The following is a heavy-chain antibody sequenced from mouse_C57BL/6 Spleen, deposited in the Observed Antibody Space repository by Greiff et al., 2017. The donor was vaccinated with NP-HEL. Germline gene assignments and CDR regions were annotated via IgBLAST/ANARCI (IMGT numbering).Heavy chain of an antibody. CDR2: IFPGSGST. CDR1: GYTFTGYW. V-gene: IGHV1-9*01. D-gene: IGHD2-3*01. J-gene: IGHJ4*01. Sequence: VQLQQSGAELMKPGASVKLSCKATGYTFTGYWIEWVKQRPGHGLEWIGEIFPGSGSTTYNEKFKGKATFTADTSSNTAYMQLSSLTTEDSAIYDCARRFYDGYYRLYYYAMDYWGQGTSVTVSS. CDR3: ARRFYDGYYRLYYYAMDY.